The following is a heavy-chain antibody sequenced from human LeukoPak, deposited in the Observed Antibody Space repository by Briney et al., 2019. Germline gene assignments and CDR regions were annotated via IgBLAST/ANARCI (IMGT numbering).Heavy chain of an antibody. D-gene: IGHD3-16*02. V-gene: IGHV4-61*08. J-gene: IGHJ3*02. CDR3: AGAYYDYVWGSYPNDAFDI. CDR1: GVSISSGGYY. CDR2: IYYSGST. Sequence: SETLSLTCTVSGVSISSGGYYWSWIRQHPGKGLEWIGYIYYSGSTNYNPSLKSRVTISVDTSKNQFSLKLSSVTAADTAVYYCAGAYYDYVWGSYPNDAFDIWGQGTMVTVSS.